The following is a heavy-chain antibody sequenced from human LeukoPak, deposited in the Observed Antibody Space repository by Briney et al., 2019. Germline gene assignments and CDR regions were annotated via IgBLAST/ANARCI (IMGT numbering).Heavy chain of an antibody. J-gene: IGHJ6*02. CDR1: GYSFSNNW. D-gene: IGHD6-13*01. CDR2: IYPGDSDT. Sequence: GESLKISCKGSGYSFSNNWIGWVRQMPGKGLEWMGIIYPGDSDTRYSPSFQGQVTISADKSISTAYLQWSSLKASDTAMYYCARLVVGAAAGTDYYYGMDVWGQGTTVTVSS. CDR3: ARLVVGAAAGTDYYYGMDV. V-gene: IGHV5-51*01.